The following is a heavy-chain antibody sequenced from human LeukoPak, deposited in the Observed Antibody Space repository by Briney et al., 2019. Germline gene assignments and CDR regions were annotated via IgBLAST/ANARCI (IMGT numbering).Heavy chain of an antibody. CDR1: GYTFTGYY. CDR2: INPNSGGT. D-gene: IGHD5-12*01. V-gene: IGHV1-2*02. Sequence: ASVKVSCKASGYTFTGYYMHWVRQAPGQGLEWMGWINPNSGGTNYAQKFQGRVTMTRDTTISTAYMELSRLRSDDTAVYYCARRGYSGYDREIDYWGQGTLVTVSS. CDR3: ARRGYSGYDREIDY. J-gene: IGHJ4*02.